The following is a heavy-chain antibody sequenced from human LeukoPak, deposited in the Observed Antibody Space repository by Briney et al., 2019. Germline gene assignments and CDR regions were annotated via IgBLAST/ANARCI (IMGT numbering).Heavy chain of an antibody. V-gene: IGHV4-34*01. CDR3: AGSFGIVVVPAAHYYYYMDV. J-gene: IGHJ6*03. CDR2: INHSGST. D-gene: IGHD2-2*01. CDR1: GGSFSGYY. Sequence: SETLSLTCAVYGGSFSGYYWSWIRQPPGKGLELIGEINHSGSTNYNPSLKSRVTISVDTSKNQFSLKLSSVTAADTAVYYCAGSFGIVVVPAAHYYYYMDVWGKGTTVTVSS.